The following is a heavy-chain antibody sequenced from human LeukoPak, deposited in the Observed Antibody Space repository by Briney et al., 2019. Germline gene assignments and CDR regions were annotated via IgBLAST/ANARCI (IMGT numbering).Heavy chain of an antibody. CDR2: INPKNDYT. J-gene: IGHJ4*02. CDR1: GYSFTAYF. V-gene: IGHV1-2*02. Sequence: ASVKVSCKASGYSFTAYFIHWVRQAPGQGLEWMGWINPKNDYTDYAQKFQGRVTMTRDTSISTVYMELSRLRSDDTAVYYCARTLYYYDSGGHLWHWGQGTRVTVSS. D-gene: IGHD3-22*01. CDR3: ARTLYYYDSGGHLWH.